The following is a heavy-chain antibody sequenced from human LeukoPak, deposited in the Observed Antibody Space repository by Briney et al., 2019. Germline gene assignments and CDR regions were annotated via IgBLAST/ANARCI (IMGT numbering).Heavy chain of an antibody. CDR1: GFTFGSYA. D-gene: IGHD6-13*01. V-gene: IGHV3-30*04. Sequence: GSLRLSCAASGFTFGSYAMSWVRQAPGKGLEWVAVISADGRDKYYIDSVRGRFTISRDNSKTTVFLQMNSLEVEDTAVYYCATPLTSKWSSSWYSGHFDYWGQGALVTVSS. J-gene: IGHJ4*02. CDR3: ATPLTSKWSSSWYSGHFDY. CDR2: ISADGRDK.